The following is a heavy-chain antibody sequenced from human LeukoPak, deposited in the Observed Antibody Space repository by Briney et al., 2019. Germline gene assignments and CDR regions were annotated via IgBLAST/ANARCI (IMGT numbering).Heavy chain of an antibody. J-gene: IGHJ3*02. D-gene: IGHD3-22*01. V-gene: IGHV1-69*04. CDR1: GGTFSSYA. Sequence: SVKVSCKASGGTFSSYAMSWVRQAPGQGLEWMGRIIRILGIANYAQKFQGRVTITADKATSTAYMELSSLRSEDTAVYYCARGTTYYYDSSGYYEGLGSAFDIWGQGTMVTVSS. CDR2: IIRILGIA. CDR3: ARGTTYYYDSSGYYEGLGSAFDI.